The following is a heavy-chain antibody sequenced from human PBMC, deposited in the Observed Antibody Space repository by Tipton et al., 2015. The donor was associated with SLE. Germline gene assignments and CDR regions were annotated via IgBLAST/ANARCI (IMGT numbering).Heavy chain of an antibody. V-gene: IGHV4-31*03. CDR1: GGSISSGGYY. J-gene: IGHJ3*02. D-gene: IGHD2-2*01. Sequence: TLSLTCTVSGGSISSGGYYWICIRQHPGKGLEWIGYIYYSGSTYYNPSLKSRVTISVDTSKNQFSLKLSSVTAADTAVYYCARDCSTTSCYFRYGSGPDDFDISGQGTMVTVFS. CDR3: ARDCSTTSCYFRYGSGPDDFDI. CDR2: IYYSGST.